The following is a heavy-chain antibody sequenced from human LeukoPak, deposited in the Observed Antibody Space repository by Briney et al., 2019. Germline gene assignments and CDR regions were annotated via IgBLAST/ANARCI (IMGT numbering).Heavy chain of an antibody. V-gene: IGHV4-30-2*01. CDR2: IYHSGST. Sequence: SETLSLTCAVSGGSISSGGYSWSWIRQPPGKGLEWIGYIYHSGSTYCNPSLKSRVTISVDRSKNQFSLKLSSVTAADTAVYYCASPIAPYDYGGNSGAFDIWGQGTMVTVSS. CDR1: GGSISSGGYS. D-gene: IGHD4-23*01. CDR3: ASPIAPYDYGGNSGAFDI. J-gene: IGHJ3*02.